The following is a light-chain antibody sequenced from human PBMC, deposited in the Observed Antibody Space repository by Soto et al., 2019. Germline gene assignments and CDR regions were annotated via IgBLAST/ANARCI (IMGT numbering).Light chain of an antibody. J-gene: IGKJ4*01. Sequence: EIVLTQSPGTLSLSPGERATLSCRASQSVSSSYLAWYQQKPGQAPRLLIYGASTRATGIPDQFSGSGSENDFTFTISRLESEDCAVYFCQRWGCSPLPVGGGTKVELK. CDR2: GAS. V-gene: IGKV3-20*01. CDR3: QRWGCSPLP. CDR1: QSVSSSY.